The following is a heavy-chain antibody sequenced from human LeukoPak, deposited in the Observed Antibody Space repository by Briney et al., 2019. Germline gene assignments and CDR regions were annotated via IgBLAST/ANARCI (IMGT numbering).Heavy chain of an antibody. D-gene: IGHD6-13*01. CDR3: ARFIAAAGNDAFDI. CDR2: IYYSGST. CDR1: GGSISSYY. J-gene: IGHJ3*02. V-gene: IGHV4-59*01. Sequence: SETLSLTCTVSGGSISSYYWSWIPQPPRKRLEWIGYIYYSGSTNYNPSLKSRVTISVDTSKNQFSLKVSSVTAADTDAYYCARFIAAAGNDAFDIWGQGTMVTVSS.